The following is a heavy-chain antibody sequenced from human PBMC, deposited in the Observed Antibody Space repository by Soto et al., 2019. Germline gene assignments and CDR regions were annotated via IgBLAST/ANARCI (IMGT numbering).Heavy chain of an antibody. Sequence: LRLSCAASGFTFSSYGVHWVRQAPGKGLEWVAVISYDGSNKYYADSVKGRFTISRDNSKNTLYLQMNSLRAEDTAVYYCAKDRGHYSCYYGRDVWGQGTTVTVAS. CDR3: AKDRGHYSCYYGRDV. CDR2: ISYDGSNK. CDR1: GFTFSSYG. D-gene: IGHD6-25*01. V-gene: IGHV3-30*18. J-gene: IGHJ6*02.